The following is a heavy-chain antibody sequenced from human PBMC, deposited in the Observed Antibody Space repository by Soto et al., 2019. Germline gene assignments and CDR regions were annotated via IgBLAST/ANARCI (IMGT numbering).Heavy chain of an antibody. CDR3: AREGGDTAMALYYYYGMDV. CDR2: IIPIFGTA. CDR1: GGTFSSYA. D-gene: IGHD5-18*01. J-gene: IGHJ6*02. Sequence: GASVKVSCKASGGTFSSYAISWVRQAPGQGLEWMGGIIPIFGTANYAQKFQGRVTITADESTSTAYMELSSLRSEDTAVYYCAREGGDTAMALYYYYGMDVWGQGTTVTVFS. V-gene: IGHV1-69*13.